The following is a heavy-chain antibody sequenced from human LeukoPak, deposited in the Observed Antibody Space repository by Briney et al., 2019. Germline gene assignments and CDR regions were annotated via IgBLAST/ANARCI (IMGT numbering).Heavy chain of an antibody. D-gene: IGHD3-22*01. CDR3: ARDSQDSSGYYSYYYYGMDV. V-gene: IGHV3-30-3*01. CDR1: GVTFSSYA. Sequence: GGSLRLSCAPSGVTFSSYAIHWVRQAPGKGLGWVAVISYDGSNKYSTDSVKRRFTISRDNSKNTLYLQMNSLRAEDTAVYYCARDSQDSSGYYSYYYYGMDVWGQGTTVSVSS. J-gene: IGHJ6*02. CDR2: ISYDGSNK.